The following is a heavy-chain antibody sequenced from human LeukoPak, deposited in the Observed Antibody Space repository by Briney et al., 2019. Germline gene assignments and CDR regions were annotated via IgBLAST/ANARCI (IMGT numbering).Heavy chain of an antibody. V-gene: IGHV4-4*09. CDR2: IYTSGST. Sequence: SETLSLTCTVSGGSISSYYWSWIRQPPGEGLEWIGYIYTSGSTNYNPSLKSRVTISVDTSKNQFSLKLSSVTAADTAVYYCARHVAEYQLLYAGAFDIWGQGTMVTVSS. D-gene: IGHD2-2*02. CDR1: GGSISSYY. J-gene: IGHJ3*02. CDR3: ARHVAEYQLLYAGAFDI.